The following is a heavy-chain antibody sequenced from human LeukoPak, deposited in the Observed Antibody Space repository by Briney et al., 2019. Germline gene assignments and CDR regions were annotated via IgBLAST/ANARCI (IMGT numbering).Heavy chain of an antibody. CDR3: ARDRLSSWFDP. D-gene: IGHD1-26*01. J-gene: IGHJ5*02. CDR2: IYYSGST. Sequence: SETLSLTCTVSGGSISSGGYYWSWIRQHPGKGLEWIGYIYYSGSTYYNPSLKSRVTISVDTSKDQFSLKLSSVTAADTAVYYCARDRLSSWFDPWGQGTLVTVSS. V-gene: IGHV4-31*03. CDR1: GGSISSGGYY.